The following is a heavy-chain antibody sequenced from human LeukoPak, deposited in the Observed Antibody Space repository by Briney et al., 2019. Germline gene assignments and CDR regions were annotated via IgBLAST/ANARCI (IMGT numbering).Heavy chain of an antibody. CDR1: GGSFSGSY. CDR3: ARKRYYYYGMDV. CDR2: INHSGST. V-gene: IGHV4-34*01. Sequence: SETLSLTCAVYGGSFSGSYWSWIRQPPGKGLEWIGEINHSGSTNYNPSLKSRVTISVDTSKNQLSLKLSSVTAADTAVYYCARKRYYYYGMDVWGQGTTATVSS. J-gene: IGHJ6*02.